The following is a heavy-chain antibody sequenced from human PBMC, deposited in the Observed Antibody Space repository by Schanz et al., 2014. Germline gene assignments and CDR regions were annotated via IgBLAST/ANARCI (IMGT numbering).Heavy chain of an antibody. CDR2: LYINAGST. CDR1: GFTVSTNY. V-gene: IGHV3-53*01. J-gene: IGHJ3*01. Sequence: EVQLVESGGGLIQPGGSLRLSCAASGFTVSTNYMNWVRQAPGKGLEWVSSLYINAGSTRYADSVKGRFFISRDSSKNTLFLQMNSLRADDTAIYFCARDEGRDGYNLAFDVWGQGTLVTVSS. CDR3: ARDEGRDGYNLAFDV. D-gene: IGHD2-21*01.